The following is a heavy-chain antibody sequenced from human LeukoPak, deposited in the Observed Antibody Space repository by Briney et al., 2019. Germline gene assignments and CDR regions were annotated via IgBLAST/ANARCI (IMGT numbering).Heavy chain of an antibody. J-gene: IGHJ4*02. CDR2: MSGSGGST. Sequence: GGSLRLSCAASGFAFSTYAMSWVRQTPGRGLEWVSSMSGSGGSTYYADSVKGRFTISRDNSKSTLHLQMNSLRVEDAAVYYCAIRQQLLSGPLDHWGQGTLVTVSS. CDR1: GFAFSTYA. CDR3: AIRQQLLSGPLDH. D-gene: IGHD4-11*01. V-gene: IGHV3-23*01.